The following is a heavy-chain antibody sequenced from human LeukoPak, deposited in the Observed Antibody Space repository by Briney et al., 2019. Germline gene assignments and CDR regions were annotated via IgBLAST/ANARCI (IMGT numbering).Heavy chain of an antibody. CDR3: ARGLQTWGVKRGYYGMDV. V-gene: IGHV4-31*03. J-gene: IGHJ6*02. D-gene: IGHD3-10*01. Sequence: SETLSLTCTVSGGSISSGGYYWSWIRQHPGKGLEWIGYIYYSGSTYYNPSLKSRVTISVDTSKNQFSLKLSSVTAADTAVYYCARGLQTWGVKRGYYGMDVWGQGTTVTVSS. CDR1: GGSISSGGYY. CDR2: IYYSGST.